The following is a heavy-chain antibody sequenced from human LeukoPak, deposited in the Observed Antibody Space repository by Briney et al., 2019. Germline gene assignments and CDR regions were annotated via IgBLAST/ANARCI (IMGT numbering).Heavy chain of an antibody. CDR1: GFTFSTYA. V-gene: IGHV3-30*04. J-gene: IGHJ4*02. CDR3: AKDGIVVSYFGN. D-gene: IGHD3-22*01. Sequence: GGSLRLSCAASGFTFSTYAMHWVRQAPGKGLEWVAVISYDGSNKYYADSVKGRFTISRDNSKNTLYLQMNSLRAEDTAVFYCAKDGIVVSYFGNWGQGTLVTVSS. CDR2: ISYDGSNK.